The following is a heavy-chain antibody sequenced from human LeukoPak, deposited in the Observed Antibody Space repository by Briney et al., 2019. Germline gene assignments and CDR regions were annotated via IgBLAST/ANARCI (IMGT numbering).Heavy chain of an antibody. CDR1: GYTFTSYY. CDR2: INPSGGST. D-gene: IGHD1-26*01. CDR3: ARGVGPGSGWWELLHYYYYGMDV. Sequence: ASVKVSCKASGYTFTSYYMHWVRQAPGQGLEWMGIINPSGGSTSYAQKFQGRVTMTRDTSTSTVYMELSSLRSEDTAVYYCARGVGPGSGWWELLHYYYYGMDVWGQGTTVTVSS. J-gene: IGHJ6*02. V-gene: IGHV1-46*01.